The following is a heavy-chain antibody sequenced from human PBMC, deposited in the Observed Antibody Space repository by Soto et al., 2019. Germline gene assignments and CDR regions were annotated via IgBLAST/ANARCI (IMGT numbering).Heavy chain of an antibody. CDR2: IIPIYGTA. Sequence: QVQLVQSGAEVKEPGSSVKVSCKASGGTFNKNIVSWVRQAPGQGLEWMGRIIPIYGTANYAEKFQGRVTITADKTTNTAYMELRSLRSEDTAVYYCARELDCSVSSCQSDYWGQGTLVTVSS. CDR1: GGTFNKNI. V-gene: IGHV1-69*08. D-gene: IGHD2-2*01. J-gene: IGHJ4*02. CDR3: ARELDCSVSSCQSDY.